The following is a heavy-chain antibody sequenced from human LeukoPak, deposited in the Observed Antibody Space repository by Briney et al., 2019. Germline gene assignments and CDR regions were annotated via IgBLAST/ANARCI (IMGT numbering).Heavy chain of an antibody. CDR1: RFTFSSYG. Sequence: GGSLRLSCAASRFTFSSYGMHWVRQTPGKGLGWVAFIRHDGSYQQYADSVKGRFTVSRDNSKDTVYLQMNSLRTEDTAVYYCAKNRDSSDYPRDFDYWGQGTLVTVSS. D-gene: IGHD6-19*01. V-gene: IGHV3-30*02. CDR3: AKNRDSSDYPRDFDY. CDR2: IRHDGSYQ. J-gene: IGHJ4*02.